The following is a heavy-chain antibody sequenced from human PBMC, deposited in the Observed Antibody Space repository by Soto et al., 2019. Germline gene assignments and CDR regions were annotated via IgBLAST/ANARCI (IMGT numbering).Heavy chain of an antibody. J-gene: IGHJ3*02. D-gene: IGHD3-9*01. CDR1: GYTFTSYG. CDR2: ISAYNGNT. CDR3: ARDHSDILTGYPGDAFDI. Sequence: GASVKVSCKASGYTFTSYGISWVRQAPGQGLEWMGWISAYNGNTNYAQKLQGRVTMTTDTSTSTAYMELRSLRSDDTAVYYCARDHSDILTGYPGDAFDIWGQGTMVTVSS. V-gene: IGHV1-18*04.